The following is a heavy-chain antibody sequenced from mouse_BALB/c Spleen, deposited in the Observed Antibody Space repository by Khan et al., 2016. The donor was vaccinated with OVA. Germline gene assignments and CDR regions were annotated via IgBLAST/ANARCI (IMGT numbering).Heavy chain of an antibody. CDR1: GFTFSSYG. Sequence: EVELVESGGGLVQPGGSRKLSCAASGFTFSSYGMHWVRQAPEKGLEWVAYISGDSSTIYYADTVKGRFTISRDTPKNTLFLQMTSLMSEDTAMYYCATSYDDGYYFDYWGPGTTLTVSS. D-gene: IGHD2-12*01. CDR2: ISGDSSTI. CDR3: ATSYDDGYYFDY. J-gene: IGHJ2*01. V-gene: IGHV5-17*02.